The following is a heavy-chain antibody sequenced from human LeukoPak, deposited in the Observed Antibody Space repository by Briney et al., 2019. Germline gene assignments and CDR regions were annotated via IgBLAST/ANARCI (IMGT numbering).Heavy chain of an antibody. CDR3: ARPSFRTFDY. CDR2: IKQDGSEK. CDR1: GFTFSSYE. Sequence: PGGSLRLSCAASGFTFSSYEMNWVRQAPGKGLEWVANIKQDGSEKYYVDSVKGRFTISRDNAKNSLYLQMNSLRAEDTAVYYCARPSFRTFDYWGQGTLVTVSS. V-gene: IGHV3-7*01. J-gene: IGHJ4*02. D-gene: IGHD1-7*01.